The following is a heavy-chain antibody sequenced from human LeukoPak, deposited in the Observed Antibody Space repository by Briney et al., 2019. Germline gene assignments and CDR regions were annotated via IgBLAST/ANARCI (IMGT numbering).Heavy chain of an antibody. V-gene: IGHV4-39*02. CDR3: ARGPTYQPIDF. Sequence: SETLSLTCTVSGGSISSSNYYWGWIRQPPGKGLEWIASIHYSETTYYNPSLKSRVTISVDTSKDHFSLKLSSVTAADTAVYYCARGPTYQPIDFWGQGTLVTVSS. CDR2: IHYSETT. D-gene: IGHD2-2*01. CDR1: GGSISSSNYY. J-gene: IGHJ4*02.